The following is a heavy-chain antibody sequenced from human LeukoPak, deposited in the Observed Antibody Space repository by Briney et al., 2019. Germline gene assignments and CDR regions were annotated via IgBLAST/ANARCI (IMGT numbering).Heavy chain of an antibody. V-gene: IGHV4-59*08. D-gene: IGHD2-15*01. J-gene: IGHJ3*02. CDR1: GVSISSYY. Sequence: ETLSLTCTVSGVSISSYYWSWIRQPPGKGLEWIGYIHYSGSTNYNPSLESRVRISVDMSKNQVSLNLSSVTSADTAVYYCARQCTAGSCNGFDIWGQGTMVTVSS. CDR3: ARQCTAGSCNGFDI. CDR2: IHYSGST.